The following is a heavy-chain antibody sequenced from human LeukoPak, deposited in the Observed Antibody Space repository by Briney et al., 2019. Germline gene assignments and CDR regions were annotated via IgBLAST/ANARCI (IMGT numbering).Heavy chain of an antibody. CDR1: GFTFSSYG. CDR3: AKDWTVSITHWFDS. J-gene: IGHJ5*01. CDR2: ISYDGSNK. V-gene: IGHV3-30*18. D-gene: IGHD2/OR15-2a*01. Sequence: PGRSLRLSCAASGFTFSSYGMHWVRQAPGKGLEWVAVISYDGSNKYYADSVKGRFTISRDNSKNTLYLQMNSLRAEDTAVFYCAKDWTVSITHWFDSWGQGTLVTVSS.